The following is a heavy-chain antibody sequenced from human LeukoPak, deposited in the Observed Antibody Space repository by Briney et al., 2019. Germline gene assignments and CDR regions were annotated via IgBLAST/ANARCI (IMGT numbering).Heavy chain of an antibody. D-gene: IGHD1-26*01. V-gene: IGHV4-39*01. J-gene: IGHJ6*03. Sequence: PSETLSLTCTVSGGSISSSSYYWGWIRQPPGKGLEWIGSIYYSGSTYYNPSLKSRVTISVDTSKNQFSLKLSSVTAADTAVYYCGRHLGGAKVYYYYMDVWGKGTTVTVSS. CDR2: IYYSGST. CDR1: GGSISSSSYY. CDR3: GRHLGGAKVYYYYMDV.